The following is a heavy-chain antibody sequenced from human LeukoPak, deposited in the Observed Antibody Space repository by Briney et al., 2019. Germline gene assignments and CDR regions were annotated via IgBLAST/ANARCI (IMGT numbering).Heavy chain of an antibody. CDR1: GFTFSSYS. Sequence: GGSLRLPCAASGFTFSSYSMNWVRQAPGKGLEWVSFISSSSSTIHYADSVKGRFTISRDNAKNSLYLQMNSLRAEDTAVYYCARDRGGSYSAIDYWGQGTLVTVSS. J-gene: IGHJ4*02. CDR3: ARDRGGSYSAIDY. V-gene: IGHV3-48*04. D-gene: IGHD1-26*01. CDR2: ISSSSSTI.